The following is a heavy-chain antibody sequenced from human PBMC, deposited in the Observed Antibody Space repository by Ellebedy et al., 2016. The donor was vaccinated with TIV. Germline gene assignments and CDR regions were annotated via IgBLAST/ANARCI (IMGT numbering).Heavy chain of an antibody. CDR1: GGSFSAYS. CDR2: VNHSGST. D-gene: IGHD1-7*01. V-gene: IGHV4-34*01. J-gene: IGHJ5*02. CDR3: ARLWLFQWNYFFDP. Sequence: SETLSLTCGVSGGSFSAYSWTWIRQSPGKGLEWLGGVNHSGSTDYNPSLKSRVTISLDTSKNQFSLKLNSVAAADTAVYYCARLWLFQWNYFFDPWGQGTLVTVS.